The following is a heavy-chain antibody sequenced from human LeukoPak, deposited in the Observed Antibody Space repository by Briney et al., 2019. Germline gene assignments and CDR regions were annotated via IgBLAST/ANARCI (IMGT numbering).Heavy chain of an antibody. CDR3: ARGWFGEFNWFNP. CDR2: IYYSGST. CDR1: GGSISSHY. Sequence: MPSETLSLTCTVSGGSISSHYWSWIRQPPGKGLEWIGYIYYSGSTNYNPSLKSRVTISVDTSKNQFSLKLSSVTAADTAVYYCARGWFGEFNWFNPWGQGTLVTVSS. V-gene: IGHV4-59*11. J-gene: IGHJ5*02. D-gene: IGHD3-10*01.